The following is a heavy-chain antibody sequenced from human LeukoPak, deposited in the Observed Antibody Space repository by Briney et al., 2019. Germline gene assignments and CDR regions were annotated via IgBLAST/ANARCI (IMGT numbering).Heavy chain of an antibody. CDR2: IYTSGST. D-gene: IGHD6-6*01. CDR3: ARVVAARLRWFDP. J-gene: IGHJ5*02. Sequence: SETLSLTCTVSGGSISSGSYYWSWIRQPAGKGLEWIGRIYTSGSTNYNPSLKSRVTISVDTSKNQFSLKLSSVTAADTAVYYCARVVAARLRWFDPWGQGTLVTVSS. V-gene: IGHV4-61*02. CDR1: GGSISSGSYY.